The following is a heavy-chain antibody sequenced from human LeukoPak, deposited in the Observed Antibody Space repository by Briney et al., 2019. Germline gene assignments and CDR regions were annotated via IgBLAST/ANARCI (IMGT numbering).Heavy chain of an antibody. CDR1: GFTFSSYA. CDR3: ARTGRGYTYGFVPSESDYYYYYMDV. D-gene: IGHD5-18*01. CDR2: ISDSGGNT. Sequence: PGGSLRLSCAASGFTFSSYALSWVRQAPGKGLEWVSAISDSGGNTYYADSVKGRFTISRDNSKNTLYLQMHSLRAEDTAVYYCARTGRGYTYGFVPSESDYYYYYMDVWGKGTTVTVSS. V-gene: IGHV3-23*01. J-gene: IGHJ6*03.